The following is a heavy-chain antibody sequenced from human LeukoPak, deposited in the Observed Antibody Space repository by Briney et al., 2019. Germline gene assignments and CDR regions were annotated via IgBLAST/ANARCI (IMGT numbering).Heavy chain of an antibody. Sequence: GGSLRLSCAASGFTFSSYGMHWVRQAPGKGLEWVAVISSDGSNKYYADSVKGRFTISRDNSKNTLYLQMSSLRAEDTAIYYCANVFTWFVAWGQGTLVTVSS. CDR3: ANVFTWFVA. CDR2: ISSDGSNK. J-gene: IGHJ5*02. CDR1: GFTFSSYG. V-gene: IGHV3-30*18.